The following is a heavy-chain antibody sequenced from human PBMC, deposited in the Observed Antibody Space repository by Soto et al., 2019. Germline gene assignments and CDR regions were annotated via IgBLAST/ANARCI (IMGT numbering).Heavy chain of an antibody. J-gene: IGHJ4*02. V-gene: IGHV3-23*01. Sequence: EVQLLESGGGLLRPGGSLRLSCAASGFTISSYAMSWVRQAPGRRLEWVSAISGSGASTYYSDSGQVRFTISRDNSKNTLYLQMNSLRAEDTAVYYWAQAYSSGWYGYFDYWGQGTLVTVSS. CDR2: ISGSGAST. CDR1: GFTISSYA. CDR3: AQAYSSGWYGYFDY. D-gene: IGHD6-19*01.